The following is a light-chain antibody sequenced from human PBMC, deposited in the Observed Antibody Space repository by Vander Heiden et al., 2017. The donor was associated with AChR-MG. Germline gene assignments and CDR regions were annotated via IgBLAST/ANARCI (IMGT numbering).Light chain of an antibody. CDR1: QSITTY. Sequence: DIQMTQPPTSLSAAVGDRVTITCRASQSITTYLNWFHQKPGKAPKLLIYSASNLHTGVPSRFSGSGSGTDFTLTISSLQPEDFATYYCQQSYTTPLTFGGGTKVEI. J-gene: IGKJ4*01. V-gene: IGKV1-39*01. CDR2: SAS. CDR3: QQSYTTPLT.